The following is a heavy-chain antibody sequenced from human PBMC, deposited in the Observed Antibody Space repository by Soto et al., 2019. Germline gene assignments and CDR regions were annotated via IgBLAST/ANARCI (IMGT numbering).Heavy chain of an antibody. J-gene: IGHJ4*02. V-gene: IGHV3-7*01. Sequence: PGGSLRLSCAASGFTFSHYWMNWVRQAPGKGLEWVVYISADGSEKNHVASVMGRFTISRDNAKNSLYLQMNSLRAEDTAVYYCARTPRLLDSWGQGTVGIVSS. CDR3: ARTPRLLDS. CDR1: GFTFSHYW. CDR2: ISADGSEK.